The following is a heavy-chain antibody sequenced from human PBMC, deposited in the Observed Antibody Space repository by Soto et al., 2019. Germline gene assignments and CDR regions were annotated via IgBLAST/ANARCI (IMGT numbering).Heavy chain of an antibody. CDR1: GGTFTNYV. Sequence: QVQLVQSGAEVRKPGSSVKVSCKISGGTFTNYVISWLRQAPGQGLEWRGGLIPIFGAANLAQKFQGRVTITADESTSTVNMELSSLTSEDTAVYYCARGRSSPNFDPWGQGTLVNVSS. J-gene: IGHJ5*02. CDR3: ARGRSSPNFDP. CDR2: LIPIFGAA. D-gene: IGHD6-6*01. V-gene: IGHV1-69*01.